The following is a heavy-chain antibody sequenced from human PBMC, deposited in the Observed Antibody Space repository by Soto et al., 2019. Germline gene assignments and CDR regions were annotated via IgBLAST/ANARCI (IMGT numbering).Heavy chain of an antibody. J-gene: IGHJ5*02. V-gene: IGHV1-46*01. Sequence: GASVKVSCKASGYTFTSYYMHWVRQAPGQGLEWMGIINPSGGSTSYAQKFQGRVTMTRDTSTSTVYMELSSLRSEDTAVYYCARDNRFLLFGELTTWFAPCGQGNLVTFS. D-gene: IGHD3-10*01. CDR2: INPSGGST. CDR3: ARDNRFLLFGELTTWFAP. CDR1: GYTFTSYY.